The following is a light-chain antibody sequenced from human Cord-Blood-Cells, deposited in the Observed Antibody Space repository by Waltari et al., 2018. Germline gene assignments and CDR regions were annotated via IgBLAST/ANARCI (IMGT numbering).Light chain of an antibody. Sequence: QSALTQPASVSGSPGQSITISCTGTSSDVGGYNYVYWYQQHPGKAPKLMIYEVSNRPSGVSIRCSGSKPGNTASLTIAGVEAEDDADYSFSSYTSSSTLVFGGETKLTVL. V-gene: IGLV2-14*01. CDR3: SSYTSSSTLV. CDR2: EVS. J-gene: IGLJ2*01. CDR1: SSDVGGYNY.